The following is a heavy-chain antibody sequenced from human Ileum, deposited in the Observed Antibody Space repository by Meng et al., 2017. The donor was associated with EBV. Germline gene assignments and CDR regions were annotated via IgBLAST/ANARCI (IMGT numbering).Heavy chain of an antibody. V-gene: IGHV4-59*08. CDR2: IYYSGST. J-gene: IGHJ4*02. CDR3: ARGGWSLDY. CDR1: GGSISSYY. D-gene: IGHD2-15*01. Sequence: QVQLQGPGPGLWKPSETLSLPCTVSGGSISSYYWSWIRQPPGKGLEWIGYIYYSGSTNYNPSLKSRVTISVDTSKNQFSLNLSSVTAADTAVYYCARGGWSLDYWGQGTLVTVSS.